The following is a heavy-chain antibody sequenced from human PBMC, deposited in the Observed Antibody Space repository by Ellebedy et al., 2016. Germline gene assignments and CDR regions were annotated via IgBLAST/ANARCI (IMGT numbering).Heavy chain of an antibody. CDR3: ARHDDYGDYRYLDY. Sequence: GESLKISCKGSGYTFTSYWIGWVRQMPGKGLEWMGIIYPGDSDTRYSPSFPGQVTISADKSISTAYLQWSSLTASDTAMYYCARHDDYGDYRYLDYWGQGTLVTVSS. D-gene: IGHD4-17*01. CDR1: GYTFTSYW. V-gene: IGHV5-51*01. J-gene: IGHJ4*02. CDR2: IYPGDSDT.